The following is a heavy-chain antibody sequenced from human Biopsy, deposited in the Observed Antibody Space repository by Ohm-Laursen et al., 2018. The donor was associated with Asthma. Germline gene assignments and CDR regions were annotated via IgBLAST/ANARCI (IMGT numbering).Heavy chain of an antibody. CDR1: GFTFSSYA. J-gene: IGHJ4*02. Sequence: SLRLSCAASGFTFSSYAMHWVRQAPGKGLEWLALIWYDGINKFYADSVKGRITVSRDQSKSTLYLQINSLRADDTAVYYCARDFGNRYSETHLEYWGQGTLVTVSS. D-gene: IGHD3-10*01. V-gene: IGHV3-33*08. CDR3: ARDFGNRYSETHLEY. CDR2: IWYDGINK.